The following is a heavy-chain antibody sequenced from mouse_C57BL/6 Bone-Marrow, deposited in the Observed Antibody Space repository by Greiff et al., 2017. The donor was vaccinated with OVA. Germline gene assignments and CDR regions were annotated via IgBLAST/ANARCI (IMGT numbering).Heavy chain of an antibody. CDR3: ASWSWYAMDY. CDR1: GYSFTGYY. V-gene: IGHV1-42*01. J-gene: IGHJ4*01. Sequence: VQLQQSGPELVKPGASVKISCKASGYSFTGYYMNWVKQSPEKSLEWIGEINPSTGGTTYNQKFKAKATLTVDKSSSTAYMQLKSLTSEDSAVYYCASWSWYAMDYWGQGTSVTVSS. CDR2: INPSTGGT.